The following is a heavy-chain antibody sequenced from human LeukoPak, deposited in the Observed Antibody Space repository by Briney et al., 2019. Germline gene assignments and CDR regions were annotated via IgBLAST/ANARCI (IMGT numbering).Heavy chain of an antibody. CDR3: ARVSGSYSPDWYFDL. CDR2: IYSGGTT. Sequence: GGSLRLSCAASGFTVSSNYMSWVRQAPGKGLEWVSVIYSGGTTYYADSVKGRFTISRDNSKNTLYLQLNSLRAEDTAAYYCARVSGSYSPDWYFDLWGRGTLVTVSS. D-gene: IGHD1-26*01. CDR1: GFTVSSNY. J-gene: IGHJ2*01. V-gene: IGHV3-53*01.